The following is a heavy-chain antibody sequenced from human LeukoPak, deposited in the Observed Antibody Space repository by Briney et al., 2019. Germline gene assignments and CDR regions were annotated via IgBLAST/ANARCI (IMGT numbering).Heavy chain of an antibody. CDR2: IYNSGSI. V-gene: IGHV4-59*08. Sequence: SETLSLTCNVSGGSISSYYWSWIRQPPGKGLEWIAYIYNSGSINYNPSLESRVIMSVDTSKNHFSLKLSSVTAADTAVYYCVRFYWYFDLWGRGTLVTVPS. J-gene: IGHJ2*01. CDR1: GGSISSYY. CDR3: VRFYWYFDL.